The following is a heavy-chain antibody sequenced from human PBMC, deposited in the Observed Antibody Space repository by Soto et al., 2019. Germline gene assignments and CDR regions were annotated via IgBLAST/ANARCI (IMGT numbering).Heavy chain of an antibody. J-gene: IGHJ5*02. D-gene: IGHD2-2*01. V-gene: IGHV3-23*01. CDR3: AKQVVVVPAAINGFDP. CDR1: GFTFSSYA. Sequence: GGSLRLSCAASGFTFSSYAMSWVRQAPGKGLEWVSAISGSGGSTYYADSVKGRFTISRDNSKNTLYLQMNSLRAEDTAVYYCAKQVVVVPAAINGFDPWGQGTLVTVSS. CDR2: ISGSGGST.